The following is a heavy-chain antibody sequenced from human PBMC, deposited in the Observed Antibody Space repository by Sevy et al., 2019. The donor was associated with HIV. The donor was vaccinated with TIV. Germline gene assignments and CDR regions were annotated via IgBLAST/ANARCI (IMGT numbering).Heavy chain of an antibody. J-gene: IGHJ4*02. CDR3: ARDGHQYYYDSSGYYPPDY. Sequence: ASVKVSCKASGYTFTSYGISWVRQAPGQGLEWMGWISAYNGNTNYEQKLQGRVTMTTDTSTSTAYMELRSLRSDDTAVYYCARDGHQYYYDSSGYYPPDYWGQGTLVTVSS. CDR1: GYTFTSYG. CDR2: ISAYNGNT. V-gene: IGHV1-18*01. D-gene: IGHD3-22*01.